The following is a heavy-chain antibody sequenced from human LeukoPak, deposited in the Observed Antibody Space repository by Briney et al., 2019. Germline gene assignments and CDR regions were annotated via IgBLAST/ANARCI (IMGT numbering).Heavy chain of an antibody. J-gene: IGHJ4*02. CDR1: GGSVSTSTSF. Sequence: SETLSLTCTVSGGSVSTSTSFWNWVRQPPGKGLEWIGSTYYSGSTYSKPSLKSRVTISVDTSKNQFSLKLTSVTAADAAVYYCANYDSGTYYNGVNWGQGTLVTVSS. CDR3: ANYDSGTYYNGVN. D-gene: IGHD3-10*01. CDR2: TYYSGST. V-gene: IGHV4-39*01.